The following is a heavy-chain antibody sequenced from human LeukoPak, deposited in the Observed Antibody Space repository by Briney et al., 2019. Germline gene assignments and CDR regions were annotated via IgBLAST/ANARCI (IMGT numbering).Heavy chain of an antibody. CDR3: ARAVGYCSSTSCPWFDP. D-gene: IGHD2-2*01. V-gene: IGHV3-23*01. CDR2: ISGSGGST. Sequence: GGSLRLSCAASGFTFSSYAMSWVRQAPGKGLEWVSAISGSGGSTYYADSVKGRFTISRDNSKNTLYLQMNSLRAEDTAVYYCARAVGYCSSTSCPWFDPWGQGTLVTVSS. J-gene: IGHJ5*02. CDR1: GFTFSSYA.